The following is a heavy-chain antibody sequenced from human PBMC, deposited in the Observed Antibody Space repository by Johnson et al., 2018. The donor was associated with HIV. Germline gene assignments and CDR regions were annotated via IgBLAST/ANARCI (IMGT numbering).Heavy chain of an antibody. D-gene: IGHD5-18*01. CDR1: GFTVSSDY. CDR2: ISWNSVSR. CDR3: VKNIGGQEWLHNGFDV. J-gene: IGHJ3*01. Sequence: VQLVESGGGVVQPGGSLRLSCAASGFTVSSDYMSWVRQAPGKGLEWVSGISWNSVSRGYADSVKGRFTISRDNARNSLYLQMNSLRTEDTALYYCVKNIGGQEWLHNGFDVWGQGTMVTVSA. V-gene: IGHV3-9*01.